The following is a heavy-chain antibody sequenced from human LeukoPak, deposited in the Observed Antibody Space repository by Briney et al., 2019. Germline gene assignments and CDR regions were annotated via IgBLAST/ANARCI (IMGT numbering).Heavy chain of an antibody. Sequence: SETLSLTCSVSGDSMSSGSNLWTWIRQNPGKGLEWIGYIFNNGGAYYSPSLQSRLTISVDTSQKQFSLKMSSVTAADTAVYYCVRLTCSGSSCSGGGAFDVWGQGTVDTVSS. J-gene: IGHJ3*01. CDR3: VRLTCSGSSCSGGGAFDV. CDR1: GDSMSSGSNL. V-gene: IGHV4-31*03. CDR2: IFNNGGA. D-gene: IGHD2-2*01.